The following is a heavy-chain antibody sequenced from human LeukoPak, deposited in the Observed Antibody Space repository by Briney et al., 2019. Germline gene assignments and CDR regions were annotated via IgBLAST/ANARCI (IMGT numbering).Heavy chain of an antibody. CDR2: ISWNSGSI. CDR3: AKGRHDYSNYGLGY. D-gene: IGHD4-11*01. J-gene: IGHJ4*02. Sequence: GGSLRLSCAASGFTFDDYAMHWVRQAPGKGLEWVSGISWNSGSIGYADSVKGRFTISRDNAKNSLYLQMNSLRAEDTALYYCAKGRHDYSNYGLGYWGQGTLVTVSS. V-gene: IGHV3-9*01. CDR1: GFTFDDYA.